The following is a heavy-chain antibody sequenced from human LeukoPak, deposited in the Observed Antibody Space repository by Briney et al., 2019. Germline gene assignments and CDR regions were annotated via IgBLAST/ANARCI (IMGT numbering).Heavy chain of an antibody. CDR1: GGSISSSSYY. CDR3: ARALGAAGDYFDY. J-gene: IGHJ4*02. Sequence: PSETLSLTCTVSGGSISSSSYYWGWFRQPAGKGLEWIVRIYSSGSTNYNPSLKSRVTISVDTSKNQFSLKLSSVTAADTAVYYWARALGAAGDYFDYWGEGTRVTVPS. V-gene: IGHV4-61*05. D-gene: IGHD6-13*01. CDR2: IYSSGST.